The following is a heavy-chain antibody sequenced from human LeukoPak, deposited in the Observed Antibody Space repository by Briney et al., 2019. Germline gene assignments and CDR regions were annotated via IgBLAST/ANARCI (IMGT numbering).Heavy chain of an antibody. D-gene: IGHD6-19*01. CDR2: ISSSSSYI. J-gene: IGHJ4*02. CDR3: ARGFSSGWSGGDY. CDR1: GFTFSSYW. Sequence: GGSLRLSCAASGFTFSSYWLTWVRQAPGKGLEWVSSISSSSSYIYYADSVKGRFTISRDNAKNSLYLQMNSLRAEDTAVYYCARGFSSGWSGGDYWGQGTLVTVSS. V-gene: IGHV3-21*01.